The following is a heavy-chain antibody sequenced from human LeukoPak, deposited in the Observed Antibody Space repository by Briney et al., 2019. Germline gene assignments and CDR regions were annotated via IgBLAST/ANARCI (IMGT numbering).Heavy chain of an antibody. Sequence: GGSLRLSCAASGFTFSSYAMSWVRQAPGKGLEWVSAISGSGGSTNYADSVKGRFTISRDNSKNTLYLQMNSLRAEDTALYYCASAGSRGVFDIWGQGTMVTVSS. CDR3: ASAGSRGVFDI. D-gene: IGHD6-13*01. J-gene: IGHJ3*02. CDR2: ISGSGGST. V-gene: IGHV3-23*01. CDR1: GFTFSSYA.